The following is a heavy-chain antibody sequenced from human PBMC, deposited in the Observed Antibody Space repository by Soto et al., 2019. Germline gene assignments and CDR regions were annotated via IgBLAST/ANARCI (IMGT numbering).Heavy chain of an antibody. Sequence: SETLSLTCTVSGGSISSGDYYWSWIRQPPGKGLEWIGYIYYSGSTYYNPSLKSRVTISVDTSKNQFSLKLSSVTAADTAVYYCARGEELRYFDFDYWGQGTLVTVSS. CDR2: IYYSGST. D-gene: IGHD3-9*01. V-gene: IGHV4-30-4*01. CDR1: GGSISSGDYY. CDR3: ARGEELRYFDFDY. J-gene: IGHJ4*02.